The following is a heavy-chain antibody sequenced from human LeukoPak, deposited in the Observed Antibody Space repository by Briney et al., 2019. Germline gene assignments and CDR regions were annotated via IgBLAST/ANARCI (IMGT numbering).Heavy chain of an antibody. V-gene: IGHV4-59*08. J-gene: IGHJ6*02. CDR1: GGSISSYY. CDR2: IYYSGST. CDR3: ARHVATIARGESYGMDV. D-gene: IGHD5-12*01. Sequence: SETLSLTCTVSGGSISSYYWSWIRQPPGKGLEWIGYIYYSGSTNYNPSLKSRVTISVDTSKNQFSLKLSSVTAADTAVYYCARHVATIARGESYGMDVWGQGTTVTVSS.